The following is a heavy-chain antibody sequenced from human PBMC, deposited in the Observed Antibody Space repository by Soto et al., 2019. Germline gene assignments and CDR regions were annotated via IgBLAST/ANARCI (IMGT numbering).Heavy chain of an antibody. Sequence: QVQLVQSGAEMKKPGASVKLSCKTSGINYNTYAIHWVRQAPGQGLEWMGWINAANGDTRYSQNFQGRVTLTRDTSASTVYMDLDSLKSEHKGVYYCARAISGYVTWGQGTLVTVSS. D-gene: IGHD5-12*01. CDR2: INAANGDT. CDR1: GINYNTYA. J-gene: IGHJ4*02. CDR3: ARAISGYVT. V-gene: IGHV1-3*01.